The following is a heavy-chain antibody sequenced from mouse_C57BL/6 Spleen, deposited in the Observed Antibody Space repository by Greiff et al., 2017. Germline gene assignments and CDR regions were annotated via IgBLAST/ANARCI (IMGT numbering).Heavy chain of an antibody. Sequence: VQLQQPGAELVKPGASVKLSCKASGYTFTSYWMHWVKQRPGQGLEWIGMIHPNSGSTTYNEKFKSKDTLTVDKSSSTAYMQRSSQTSVYSAVYYCARLKDCSGYSYAMDYWGQGTSVTVSS. CDR2: IHPNSGST. D-gene: IGHD3-2*02. CDR1: GYTFTSYW. V-gene: IGHV1-64*01. J-gene: IGHJ4*01. CDR3: ARLKDCSGYSYAMDY.